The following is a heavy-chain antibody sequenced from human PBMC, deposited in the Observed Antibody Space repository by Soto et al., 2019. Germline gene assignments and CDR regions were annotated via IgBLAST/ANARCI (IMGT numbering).Heavy chain of an antibody. J-gene: IGHJ4*02. CDR3: NSLSYSRGWYY. Sequence: EVQLVESGGGLVQPGGSLKLSFAASGFTFSESAVHWVRQASGKGLEWVGRIRSKPNNYATAYGASVKGRFTISRDDSKSSAYLQINSLKTEDTAVYFCNSLSYSRGWYYRGQGTLVTVSS. CDR1: GFTFSESA. D-gene: IGHD6-19*01. V-gene: IGHV3-73*01. CDR2: IRSKPNNYAT.